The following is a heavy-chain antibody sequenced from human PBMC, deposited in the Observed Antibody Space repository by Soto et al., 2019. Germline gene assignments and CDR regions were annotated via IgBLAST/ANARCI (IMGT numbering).Heavy chain of an antibody. CDR3: AKDPRYPLYSSGWYLDY. CDR1: GFTFSSYA. D-gene: IGHD6-19*01. V-gene: IGHV3-23*01. J-gene: IGHJ4*02. Sequence: GGSLRLSCAASGFTFSSYAMSWVRQAPGKGLEWVSAISGSGGSTYYADSVKGRFTISRDNSKNTLYLQMNSLRAEDTAVYYCAKDPRYPLYSSGWYLDYWGQGTLVTVSS. CDR2: ISGSGGST.